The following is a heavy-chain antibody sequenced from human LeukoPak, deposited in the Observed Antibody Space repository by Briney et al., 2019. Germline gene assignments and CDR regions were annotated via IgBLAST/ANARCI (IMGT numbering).Heavy chain of an antibody. CDR2: MNPNSGNT. CDR3: ARGSERLFVEATIDF. CDR1: GYTFTSYD. V-gene: IGHV1-8*01. D-gene: IGHD6-25*01. J-gene: IGHJ4*02. Sequence: ASVKVSCKASGYTFTSYDINWVRQATGQGLEWMGWMNPNSGNTGYAQKFQGRVTMTRNNSISTAYMELSSLRSEDTAVYYCARGSERLFVEATIDFWGQGTLVSVSS.